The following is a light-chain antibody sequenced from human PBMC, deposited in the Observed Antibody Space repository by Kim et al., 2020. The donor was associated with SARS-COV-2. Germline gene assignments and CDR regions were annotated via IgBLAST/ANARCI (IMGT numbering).Light chain of an antibody. V-gene: IGKV3-15*01. CDR2: GAS. CDR1: QSVSSN. CDR3: QQYNNWPQT. J-gene: IGKJ1*01. Sequence: SPGERATISCRASQSVSSNVAWYQQKPGQAPRLLIYGASTRATGIPARFSGSGSGTEFTLTISSLQSEDFAVYYCQQYNNWPQTFGQGTKVDIK.